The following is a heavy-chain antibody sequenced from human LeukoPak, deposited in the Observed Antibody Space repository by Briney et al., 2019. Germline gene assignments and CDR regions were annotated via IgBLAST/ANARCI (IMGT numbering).Heavy chain of an antibody. CDR3: ARQNCGGDCYFDY. Sequence: GASVKVSCKASGYTFTSYDINWVRQATGQGLEWMGWINPNSGGTNYAQKFQGRVAMTRDTSITTAYMELSRLRSDDTAVYYCARQNCGGDCYFDYWGQGTLVTVSS. D-gene: IGHD2-21*01. CDR1: GYTFTSYD. V-gene: IGHV1-2*02. J-gene: IGHJ4*02. CDR2: INPNSGGT.